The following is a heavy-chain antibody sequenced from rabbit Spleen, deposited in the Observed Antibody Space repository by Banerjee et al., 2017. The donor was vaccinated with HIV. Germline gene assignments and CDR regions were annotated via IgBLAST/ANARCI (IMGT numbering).Heavy chain of an antibody. CDR2: IDPVFGIT. V-gene: IGHV1S40*01. J-gene: IGHJ4*01. CDR1: GFSFSSGDW. CDR3: ARDGAGGSYFAL. D-gene: IGHD8-1*01. Sequence: QSLEESGGDLVKPGASLTLTCTASGFSFSSGDWIYWVRQAPGKGLEWIGYIDPVFGITYYANWVNGRFSISRENAQNTVFLQMTSLTAADTATYFCARDGAGGSYFALWGPGTLVTVS.